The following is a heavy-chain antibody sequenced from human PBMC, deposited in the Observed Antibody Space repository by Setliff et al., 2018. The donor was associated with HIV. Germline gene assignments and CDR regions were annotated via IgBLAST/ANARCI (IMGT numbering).Heavy chain of an antibody. CDR2: IYQSGTT. J-gene: IGHJ4*02. CDR3: ATYAGNGGGKGY. V-gene: IGHV4-39*07. CDR1: GGPITTSTYY. Sequence: PSETLSLTCTVSGGPITTSTYYWGWIRQPPGKGLEYIGNIYQSGTTYYNSSLSSRVTMSLDTSKNQFYLKLNFVTAADTAVYYCATYAGNGGGKGYWGQGTLVTVSS. D-gene: IGHD2-21*01.